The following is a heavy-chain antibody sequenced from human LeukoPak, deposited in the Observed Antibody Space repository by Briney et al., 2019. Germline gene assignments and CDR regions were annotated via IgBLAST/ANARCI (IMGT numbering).Heavy chain of an antibody. CDR2: INPNSGGT. Sequence: ASVKVSCTASGYTFTGYYMHWVRQAPGQGLEWMGRINPNSGGTNYAQKFQGRVTMTRDTSISTAYMELSRLRSDDTAVYYCARGRHYYDSSGYYYIYWGQGTLVTVSS. D-gene: IGHD3-22*01. V-gene: IGHV1-2*06. CDR3: ARGRHYYDSSGYYYIY. J-gene: IGHJ4*02. CDR1: GYTFTGYY.